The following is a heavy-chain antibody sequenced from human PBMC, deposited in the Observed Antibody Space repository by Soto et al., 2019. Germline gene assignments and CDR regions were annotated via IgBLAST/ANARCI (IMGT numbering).Heavy chain of an antibody. D-gene: IGHD3-10*01. CDR2: IGGTSGST. Sequence: TGGSLRLSCAASGFIFSNFVMGWVRRAPGKGLEWVSAIGGTSGSTYYADSVKGRFTISRDNSKNTLSLQMSRLRAEDTAVYYCAKRRGEGYFDLWGRGTLVTVSS. V-gene: IGHV3-23*01. CDR3: AKRRGEGYFDL. J-gene: IGHJ2*01. CDR1: GFIFSNFV.